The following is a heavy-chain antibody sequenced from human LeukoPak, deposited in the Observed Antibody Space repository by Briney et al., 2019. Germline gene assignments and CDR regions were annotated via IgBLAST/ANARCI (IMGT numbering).Heavy chain of an antibody. D-gene: IGHD6-13*01. CDR1: GFTLSSYW. J-gene: IGHJ6*02. CDR3: TRVQAGRAGLMDV. Sequence: PGGSLRLSCAASGFTLSSYWMHWVRQAPGEGLVWVSRIDPDGSTTNYADSVKGRFTTSRDNAKNTLYLQMSSLRAEDTALYYCTRVQAGRAGLMDVWGRGTTVTVSS. CDR2: IDPDGSTT. V-gene: IGHV3-74*01.